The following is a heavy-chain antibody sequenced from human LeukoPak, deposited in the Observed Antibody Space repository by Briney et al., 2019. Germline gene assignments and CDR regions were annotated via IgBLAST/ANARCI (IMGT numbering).Heavy chain of an antibody. Sequence: ASVKVSCKASGGTFSSYAISRVRQAPGQGLEWMGGIIPIFGTANYAQKFQGRVTITADESTSTAYMELSSLRSEDTAVYYCASGTYYYDSSGSWGYFDYWGQGTLVTVSS. V-gene: IGHV1-69*13. J-gene: IGHJ4*02. D-gene: IGHD3-22*01. CDR3: ASGTYYYDSSGSWGYFDY. CDR1: GGTFSSYA. CDR2: IIPIFGTA.